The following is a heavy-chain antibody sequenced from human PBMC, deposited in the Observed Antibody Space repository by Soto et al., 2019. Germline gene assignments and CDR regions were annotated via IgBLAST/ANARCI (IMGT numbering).Heavy chain of an antibody. CDR1: CGSIGSYY. D-gene: IGHD4-17*01. V-gene: IGHV4-59*01. CDR3: ARGGYGDYAFDI. CDR2: IYYSGST. Sequence: PSETLSLTCSVSCGSIGSYYWSWVRQPPGKGLEWIGYIYYSGSTNYNPSLKSRVTMSLDTSKNQLSLRLSSVTAADTAVYYCARGGYGDYAFDIWGQGTMVTVSS. J-gene: IGHJ3*02.